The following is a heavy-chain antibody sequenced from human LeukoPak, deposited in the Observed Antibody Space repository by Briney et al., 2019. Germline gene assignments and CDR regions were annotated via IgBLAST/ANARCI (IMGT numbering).Heavy chain of an antibody. CDR1: GFTVSSNY. J-gene: IGHJ5*02. V-gene: IGHV3-53*01. D-gene: IGHD1-26*01. CDR2: IYDSGTT. Sequence: GGSLRLSCATSGFTVSSNYMSWVRQAPGKGLEWVSVIYDSGTTYYADSVKGRFLIFRDTSKNTVDLQMNSLRVEDTAVYYCASEGTPPTNWFDPWGQGTLVTVSS. CDR3: ASEGTPPTNWFDP.